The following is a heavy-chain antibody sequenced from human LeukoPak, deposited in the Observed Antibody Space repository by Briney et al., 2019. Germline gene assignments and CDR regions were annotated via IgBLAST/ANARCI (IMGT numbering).Heavy chain of an antibody. CDR2: IYTSGST. J-gene: IGHJ4*02. CDR3: AKSFYSSRWSFDS. V-gene: IGHV4-4*08. D-gene: IGHD6-13*01. CDR1: GGSISPYY. Sequence: SETLSLTCTVSGGSISPYYWSWIRQPPGKGLEWIGHIYTSGSTDYNPTLKSRVTISVDTSKNQFSLTLNSVTAADTAVYYCAKSFYSSRWSFDSWGQGTLVTVSS.